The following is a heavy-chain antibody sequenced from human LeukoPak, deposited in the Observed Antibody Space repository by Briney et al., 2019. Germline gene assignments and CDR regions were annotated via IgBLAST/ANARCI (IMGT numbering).Heavy chain of an antibody. V-gene: IGHV1-69*13. CDR3: AREGEYSSSARPDVFDI. CDR1: GGTFSSYA. Sequence: SVKVSCKASGGTFSSYAISWVRQAPGQGLEWMGGIIPIFGTANYAQKFQGRVTITADESTSTAYMELSSLRSEDTAVYYCAREGEYSSSARPDVFDIWGQGTMVTVSS. D-gene: IGHD6-6*01. J-gene: IGHJ3*02. CDR2: IIPIFGTA.